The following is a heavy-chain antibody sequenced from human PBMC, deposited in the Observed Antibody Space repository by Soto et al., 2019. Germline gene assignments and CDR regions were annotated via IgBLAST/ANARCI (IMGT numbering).Heavy chain of an antibody. D-gene: IGHD6-13*01. CDR3: AKIPRSSSWYLDAFDI. J-gene: IGHJ3*02. CDR2: ISGSGGST. V-gene: IGHV3-23*01. Sequence: EVQLLESGGGLVQPGGSLRLSCAASGFTFSSYAMSWVRQAPGKGLEWVSAISGSGGSTYYADSVKGRFTISRDNSKNTPYLQMNGLRAEDTAVYYCAKIPRSSSWYLDAFDIWGQGTMVTVSS. CDR1: GFTFSSYA.